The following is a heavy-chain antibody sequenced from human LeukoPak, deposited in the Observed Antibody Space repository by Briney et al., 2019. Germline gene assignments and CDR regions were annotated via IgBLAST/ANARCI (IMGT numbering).Heavy chain of an antibody. Sequence: GGSLRLSCVASGFTFSNYWMSWVRQAPGKGLEWVANIKQDGSEKYYVDSVKGRFTISRDNANNSLYLQMNSLRAEDTAIYYCAKSVVVITFRFDDWGQGALVTVSS. CDR2: IKQDGSEK. V-gene: IGHV3-7*03. CDR3: AKSVVVITFRFDD. CDR1: GFTFSNYW. D-gene: IGHD2-15*01. J-gene: IGHJ4*02.